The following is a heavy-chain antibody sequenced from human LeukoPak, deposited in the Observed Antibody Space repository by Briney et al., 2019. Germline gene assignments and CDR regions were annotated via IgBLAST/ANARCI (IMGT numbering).Heavy chain of an antibody. Sequence: GGSLRLSCAASGFTLSSYWMSWVRQAPGKGLEWVANIKQDGSEKYYVDSVKGRFTISRDNAKNSLYLQMNSLRAEDTAVYYCATAHDFWSGRRDYWGQGTLVTVSS. D-gene: IGHD3-3*01. CDR3: ATAHDFWSGRRDY. CDR2: IKQDGSEK. J-gene: IGHJ4*02. V-gene: IGHV3-7*03. CDR1: GFTLSSYW.